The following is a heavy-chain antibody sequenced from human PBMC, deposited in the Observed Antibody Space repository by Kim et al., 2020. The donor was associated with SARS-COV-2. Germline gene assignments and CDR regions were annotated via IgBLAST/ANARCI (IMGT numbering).Heavy chain of an antibody. CDR3: ARMSGSYDWFDP. J-gene: IGHJ5*02. D-gene: IGHD1-26*01. V-gene: IGHV4-39*01. Sequence: YYNPSLKTRVTISVDTSKNQFSLKLSSVTAADTAVYYCARMSGSYDWFDPWGQGTLVTVSS.